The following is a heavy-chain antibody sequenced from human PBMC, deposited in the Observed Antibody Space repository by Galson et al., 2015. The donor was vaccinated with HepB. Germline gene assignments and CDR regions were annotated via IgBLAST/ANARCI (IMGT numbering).Heavy chain of an antibody. V-gene: IGHV3-66*02. Sequence: SLTLSCAASGFSVSSNYMSWVPQAPGKWLEWVSVIYTAGSPHFVDSVKGRFTISRDNSKNTLFLQMDSLRPEDTAVYYCARVLSNSYSYAMDVWGQGTTVTVSS. CDR2: IYTAGSP. D-gene: IGHD3-10*01. CDR3: ARVLSNSYSYAMDV. CDR1: GFSVSSNY. J-gene: IGHJ6*02.